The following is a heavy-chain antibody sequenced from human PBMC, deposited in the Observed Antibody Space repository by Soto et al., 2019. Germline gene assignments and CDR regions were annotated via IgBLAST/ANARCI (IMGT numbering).Heavy chain of an antibody. Sequence: EVQLLESGGGLVQPGGSLRLSCAASGFTFSTYAMGWVRQAQGKGLEWVSAISDSGDTTYYADSVKGRFTISRDNSKNTLDLQMNSLRAEDTAVYYCAGSPGTYWYFALWGRGTLVTVSS. D-gene: IGHD6-13*01. J-gene: IGHJ2*01. CDR3: AGSPGTYWYFAL. V-gene: IGHV3-23*01. CDR2: ISDSGDTT. CDR1: GFTFSTYA.